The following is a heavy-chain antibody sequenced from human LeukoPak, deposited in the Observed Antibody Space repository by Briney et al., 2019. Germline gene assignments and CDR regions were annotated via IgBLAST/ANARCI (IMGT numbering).Heavy chain of an antibody. CDR2: ISSSSSSI. J-gene: IGHJ4*02. CDR3: ARGTTGTPSRLDY. Sequence: GGSLRLSCAASGFVLRSYSMNWVRQAPGRGLEWVSYISSSSSSIYYADSVRGRFTISRDNAKNSLYLQMNSLRDEDTAVYYCARGTTGTPSRLDYWGQGTLVTVSS. CDR1: GFVLRSYS. D-gene: IGHD4-17*01. V-gene: IGHV3-48*02.